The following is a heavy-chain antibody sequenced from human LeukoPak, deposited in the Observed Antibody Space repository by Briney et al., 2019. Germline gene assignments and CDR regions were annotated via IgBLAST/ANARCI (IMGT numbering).Heavy chain of an antibody. CDR1: GFTFSSYA. CDR2: INTDGSST. D-gene: IGHD3-16*01. J-gene: IGHJ4*02. Sequence: GGSLRLSCAASGFTFSSYAMSWVRQAPGKGLVWVSRINTDGSSTSYADSVKGRFTISRDNAKNTLYLQMNSLRAEDTAVYYCARGSDVWGRSFDYWGQGTLVTVSS. CDR3: ARGSDVWGRSFDY. V-gene: IGHV3-74*01.